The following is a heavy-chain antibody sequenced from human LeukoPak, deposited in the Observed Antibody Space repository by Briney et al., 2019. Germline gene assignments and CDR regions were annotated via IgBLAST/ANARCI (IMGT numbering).Heavy chain of an antibody. CDR1: GFTFSSYA. V-gene: IGHV3-23*01. J-gene: IGHJ4*02. CDR3: ANPGGGDYGSGTYYPVFDY. CDR2: ISGSGGST. D-gene: IGHD3-10*01. Sequence: GGSLRLSCAASGFTFSSYAMSWVRQAPGKGLEWVSGISGSGGSTYYADSVKGRFTISRDNSKNALFLQMNNLRAEDTAVYYCANPGGGDYGSGTYYPVFDYWGQGTLVTVSS.